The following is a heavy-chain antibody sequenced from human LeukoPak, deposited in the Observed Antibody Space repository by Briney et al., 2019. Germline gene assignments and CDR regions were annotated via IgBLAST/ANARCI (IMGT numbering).Heavy chain of an antibody. CDR2: ISAYNGNT. CDR1: GYTFTSYG. J-gene: IGHJ4*02. Sequence: ASVKVSCKASGYTFTSYGISWVRQAPGQGLEWMGWISAYNGNTNYAQKLQGRVTMTTDTSTSTAYMELRSLRSDDTAVYYCARDRLRYCSSTSCYEGDYWGRGTLVTVSS. D-gene: IGHD2-2*01. V-gene: IGHV1-18*01. CDR3: ARDRLRYCSSTSCYEGDY.